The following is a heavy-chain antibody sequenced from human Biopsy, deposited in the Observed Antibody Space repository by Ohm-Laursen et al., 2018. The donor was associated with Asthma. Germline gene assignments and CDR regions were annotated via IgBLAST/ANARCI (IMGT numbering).Heavy chain of an antibody. J-gene: IGHJ3*01. V-gene: IGHV1-3*01. CDR2: INAGDGNT. CDR3: ARTYYDFLTGQVNDAFAL. Sequence: ASVKVSCNASGYTFIHFAIHWVRQAPGQRLEWMGWINAGDGNTKYSQKFQGRVTITRDTSASTAYMDLRGLRSEDTAMYYCARTYYDFLTGQVNDAFALWGQGTMVTVSS. CDR1: GYTFIHFA. D-gene: IGHD3-9*01.